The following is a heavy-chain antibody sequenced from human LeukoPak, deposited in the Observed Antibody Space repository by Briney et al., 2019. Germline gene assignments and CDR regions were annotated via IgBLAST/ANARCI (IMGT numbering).Heavy chain of an antibody. V-gene: IGHV4-38-2*02. CDR1: EFTFSSYT. Sequence: GSLRLSCAASEFTFSSYTMNWVRQPPGKGLEWIGSMYYSGSTYYNPSLKSRVTISVDTSKNQFSLNLRSVTAADTAVYYCARENWGVTWGYYYYMDVWGKGTTVTISS. CDR3: ARENWGVTWGYYYYMDV. D-gene: IGHD7-27*01. J-gene: IGHJ6*03. CDR2: MYYSGST.